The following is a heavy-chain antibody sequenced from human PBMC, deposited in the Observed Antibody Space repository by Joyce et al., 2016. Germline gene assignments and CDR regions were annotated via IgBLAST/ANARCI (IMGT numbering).Heavy chain of an antibody. J-gene: IGHJ4*02. CDR2: INRDGSST. V-gene: IGHV3-74*03. D-gene: IGHD4-23*01. CDR1: GFTFSSYW. Sequence: EVQLVESGGGLVQPGGSLRLSCAASGFTFSSYWMYWVRKAPGKVLVWVSRINRDGSSTTYADSVKGRFTISRDNAKNTLYLQMNSLRAEDTAVYYCARLRRWSGPSDCWGQGTLVTVSS. CDR3: ARLRRWSGPSDC.